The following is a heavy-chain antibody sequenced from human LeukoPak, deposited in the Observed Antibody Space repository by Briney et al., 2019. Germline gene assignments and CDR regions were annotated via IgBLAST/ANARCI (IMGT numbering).Heavy chain of an antibody. V-gene: IGHV4-59*08. Sequence: PSETLSLTCTVSGGSITSYYWSWIRQPPGKGLEWIGYIYYSGSANYNPSLKSRVTISVDTSKNQFSLKLSSVTAADTAVYYCARHKDYYYSYMDVWGKGTTVTISS. CDR3: ARHKDYYYSYMDV. J-gene: IGHJ6*03. CDR1: GGSITSYY. CDR2: IYYSGSA.